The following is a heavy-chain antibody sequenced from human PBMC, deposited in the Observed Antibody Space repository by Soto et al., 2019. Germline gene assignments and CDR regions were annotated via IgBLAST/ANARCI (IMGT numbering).Heavy chain of an antibody. CDR2: ISGSGGST. Sequence: EVQLLESGGGLVQPGGSLRLSCAASGFTFSSYAMSWVRQAPGKGLEWVSAISGSGGSTYYADSVKGRFTISRDNSKNTLYLQMNSLRAEDTAVYYCAKDTRYSSSWEGASRNAEYFQHWGQGTLVTVSS. J-gene: IGHJ1*01. D-gene: IGHD6-13*01. CDR3: AKDTRYSSSWEGASRNAEYFQH. CDR1: GFTFSSYA. V-gene: IGHV3-23*01.